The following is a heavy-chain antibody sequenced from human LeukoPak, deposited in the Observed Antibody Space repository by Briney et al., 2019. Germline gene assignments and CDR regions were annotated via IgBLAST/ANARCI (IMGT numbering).Heavy chain of an antibody. D-gene: IGHD3-10*01. V-gene: IGHV1-2*02. CDR3: SGRYGPGPV. CDR1: GYTFAAHH. CDR2: ILPDGRDT. J-gene: IGHJ4*02. Sequence: GASVKVSCKASGYTFAAHHIHWVRQAPGQGLEWMGWILPDGRDTKYSQKFQDRMTLTTDTSTNTAYMELSRLKPDDTAVYYCSGRYGPGPVWGQGTLIYASP.